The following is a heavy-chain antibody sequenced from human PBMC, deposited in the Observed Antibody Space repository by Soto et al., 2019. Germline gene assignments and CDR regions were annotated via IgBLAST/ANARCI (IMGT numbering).Heavy chain of an antibody. J-gene: IGHJ5*02. V-gene: IGHV4-30-4*01. CDR1: GGSVSGVDYF. CDR2: IYYTGIT. CDR3: AREERKGIISWFDP. Sequence: KPPETLSLTCTVSGGSVSGVDYFWSWIRQSPGKGLEWIGYIYYTGITHLNPSLKSRLTMAVDTSKNEFSLKLTSVSAADTAVYFCAREERKGIISWFDPWGQGTPVTVSS. D-gene: IGHD2-21*01.